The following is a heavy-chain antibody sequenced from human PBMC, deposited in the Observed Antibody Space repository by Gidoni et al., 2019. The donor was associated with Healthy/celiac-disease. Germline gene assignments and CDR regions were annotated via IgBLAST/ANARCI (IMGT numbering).Heavy chain of an antibody. D-gene: IGHD2-2*01. CDR3: AKLGYCSSTSCPNYYYYGMDV. CDR2: SSGSGGST. V-gene: IGHV3-23*04. Sequence: EVQLVESGGGVVQPGGSLRPACAASGFTFSSYAMRWVRQAPGKGLEWVSGSSGSGGSTYYADSVKGRFTISRENSKNTLYLQMTSLRAEDTAVYYCAKLGYCSSTSCPNYYYYGMDVWGQGTTVTVSS. CDR1: GFTFSSYA. J-gene: IGHJ6*02.